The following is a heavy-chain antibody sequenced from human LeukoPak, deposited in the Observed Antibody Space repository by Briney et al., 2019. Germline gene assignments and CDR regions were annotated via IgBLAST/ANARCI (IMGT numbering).Heavy chain of an antibody. CDR3: ARFLRGSNSNSYDY. CDR2: VHYREGT. D-gene: IGHD3-10*01. J-gene: IGHJ4*02. CDR1: GGSISSYY. Sequence: PSETLSLTCNVSGGSISSYYWTWIRQSPGKRLEWVGDVHYREGTNYNPSLRSRVTMSVGTSKNQFSLRLSSVTAADTALYYCARFLRGSNSNSYDYWGQGVSVTVSS. V-gene: IGHV4-59*01.